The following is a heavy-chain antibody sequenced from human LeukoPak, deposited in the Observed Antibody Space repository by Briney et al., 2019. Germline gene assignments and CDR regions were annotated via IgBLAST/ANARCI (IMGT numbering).Heavy chain of an antibody. CDR1: GFTFSSYG. CDR2: ILNDGSQE. V-gene: IGHV3-33*01. J-gene: IGHJ3*02. D-gene: IGHD3-16*01. Sequence: GRSLRLSCAPSGFTFSSYGMHWVRQAPGKGLGWVAVILNDGSQEKYADSVKGRFTISRDNSKNTLFLQMNSLRAEDTAVYYCARDDALGDNALDIWGQGTMVTVSS. CDR3: ARDDALGDNALDI.